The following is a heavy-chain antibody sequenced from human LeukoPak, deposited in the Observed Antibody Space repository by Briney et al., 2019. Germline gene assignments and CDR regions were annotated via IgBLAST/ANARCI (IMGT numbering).Heavy chain of an antibody. D-gene: IGHD6-19*01. CDR2: ISCSGSYI. V-gene: IGHV3-21*01. CDR1: GFTFSSYS. Sequence: GGSLRLSCAASGFTFSSYSMNWVRQAPGKGLEWVSSISCSGSYIYYADSVKGRFTISRDNAKNSLYLQMNSLRAEDTAVYYCAREPGIAVAGTLSGRFDPWGQGTLVTVSS. CDR3: AREPGIAVAGTLSGRFDP. J-gene: IGHJ5*02.